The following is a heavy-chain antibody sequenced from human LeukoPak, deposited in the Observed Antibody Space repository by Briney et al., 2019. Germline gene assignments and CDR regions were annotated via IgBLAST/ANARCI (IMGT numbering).Heavy chain of an antibody. CDR1: GYSITNYW. J-gene: IGHJ4*02. Sequence: GESLKISCKGFGYSITNYWIGWVRQMPGKGLEWMGIIYPGDSDTRYSPSFQGQVTISADKSINTAYLQWSSLKASDTAMYYCVLAGSGSYYFDYWGQGILVTVSS. CDR2: IYPGDSDT. D-gene: IGHD3-10*01. CDR3: VLAGSGSYYFDY. V-gene: IGHV5-51*01.